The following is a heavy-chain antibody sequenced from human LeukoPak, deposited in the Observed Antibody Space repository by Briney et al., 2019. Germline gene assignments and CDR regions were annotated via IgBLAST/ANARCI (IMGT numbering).Heavy chain of an antibody. D-gene: IGHD3-10*01. V-gene: IGHV1-18*01. CDR1: GYTFTSYG. Sequence: ASVKVSCKASGYTFTSYGISWVRQAPGQGLEWMGWISAYNGNTNYAQKLQGRVTITADKSTSTAYMELSSLRSEDTAVYYCARDGGITMVRGVIMMGFDPWGQGTLVTVSS. CDR2: ISAYNGNT. CDR3: ARDGGITMVRGVIMMGFDP. J-gene: IGHJ5*02.